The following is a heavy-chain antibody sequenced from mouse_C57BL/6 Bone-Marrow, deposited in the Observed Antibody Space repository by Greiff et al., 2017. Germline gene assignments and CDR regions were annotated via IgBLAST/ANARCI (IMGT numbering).Heavy chain of an antibody. J-gene: IGHJ1*03. V-gene: IGHV1-72*01. CDR3: ASRPPTVAPWYFDV. CDR1: GYTFTSYW. Sequence: QVQLQQPGAELVKPGASVKLSCKASGYTFTSYWMHWVKQRPGRGLEWIGRIDPNSGGTKYNEKFKSKATLTVDKPSSTAYMQLSRLTSEDSAVYYCASRPPTVAPWYFDVWGTGTTVTVSS. CDR2: IDPNSGGT. D-gene: IGHD1-1*01.